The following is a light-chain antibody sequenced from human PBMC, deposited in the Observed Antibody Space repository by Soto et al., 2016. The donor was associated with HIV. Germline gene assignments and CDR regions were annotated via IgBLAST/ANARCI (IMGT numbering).Light chain of an antibody. CDR3: QQFGNKPYT. CDR2: KAS. J-gene: IGKJ2*01. V-gene: IGKV1-5*03. CDR1: QDITTW. Sequence: DIQMTQSPSTLSASVGDRVTITCRASQDITTWLAWYQQKPGKPPNLLIYKASNLQNGVPSRFSGSGSGTEFTLSINSLQPDDFATYYCQQFGNKPYTFGQGTKQEIK.